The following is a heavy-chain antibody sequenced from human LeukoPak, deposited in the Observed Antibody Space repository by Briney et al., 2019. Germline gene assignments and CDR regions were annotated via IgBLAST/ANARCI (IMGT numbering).Heavy chain of an antibody. D-gene: IGHD2-15*01. CDR2: ISAYNGNT. CDR1: GYRXTSYG. Sequence: ASVKVSCKASGYRXTSYGITWVRQAPGQGLEWMGWISAYNGNTNYAQKLQGRVTLTTDTSTSTANMELRSLRSDDTAVYYCAREGYCSGGTCYSTMNWFDPWGQGTLVTVSS. V-gene: IGHV1-18*01. CDR3: AREGYCSGGTCYSTMNWFDP. J-gene: IGHJ5*02.